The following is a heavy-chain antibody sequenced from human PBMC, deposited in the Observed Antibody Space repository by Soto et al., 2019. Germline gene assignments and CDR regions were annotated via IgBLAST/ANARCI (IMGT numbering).Heavy chain of an antibody. Sequence: LRLSCAASGFTFSSYAMHWVRQAPGKGLEWVAVISYDGSNKYYADSVKGRFTISRDNSKNTLYLQMNSLRAEDTAVYYRGREFVVVVADTLDYWGKEPLVTVSS. CDR2: ISYDGSNK. D-gene: IGHD2-15*01. V-gene: IGHV3-30-3*01. CDR1: GFTFSSYA. CDR3: GREFVVVVADTLDY. J-gene: IGHJ4*02.